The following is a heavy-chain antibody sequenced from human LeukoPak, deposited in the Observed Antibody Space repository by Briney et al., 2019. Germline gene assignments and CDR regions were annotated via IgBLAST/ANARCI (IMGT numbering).Heavy chain of an antibody. J-gene: IGHJ4*02. D-gene: IGHD1-1*01. CDR3: TTGRGAYDVFDF. CDR2: IDPEDGKS. Sequence: ASVKVSCKTSGSLFSAYYMHWVQQAPGKGFRWMGRIDPEDGKSTYAEDFQGRVTLTADMSTDTAYMELSRLTSEDTTLYYCTTGRGAYDVFDFWGQGSLVIVSS. CDR1: GSLFSAYY. V-gene: IGHV1-69-2*01.